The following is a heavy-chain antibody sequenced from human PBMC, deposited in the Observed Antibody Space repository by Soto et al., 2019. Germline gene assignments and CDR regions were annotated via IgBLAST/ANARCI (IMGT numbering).Heavy chain of an antibody. CDR3: ARLGYCSSTSCYYGWFDP. CDR2: IKQDGSEK. Sequence: EVQLVESGGGLVQPGGSLRLSCAASGFTFSSYWMSWVRQVPGKGLEWVANIKQDGSEKYYVDSVKGRFTISRDNAKNSLYLQMNSLRAEDTAVYYCARLGYCSSTSCYYGWFDPWGQGTLVTVSS. CDR1: GFTFSSYW. D-gene: IGHD2-2*01. J-gene: IGHJ5*02. V-gene: IGHV3-7*03.